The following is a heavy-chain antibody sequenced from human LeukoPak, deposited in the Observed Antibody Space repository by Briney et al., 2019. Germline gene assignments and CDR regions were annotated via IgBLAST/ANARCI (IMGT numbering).Heavy chain of an antibody. CDR3: AKDSPWGYFDY. CDR1: GFTFSSYW. J-gene: IGHJ4*02. CDR2: INSDGSST. V-gene: IGHV3-74*01. Sequence: GGSLRLSCAASGFTFSSYWMHWVRQAPGKGLVWVSRINSDGSSTSYADSVKGRFTISRDNAKNTLYLQMNSLRAEDTAVYYCAKDSPWGYFDYWGQGTLVTVSS. D-gene: IGHD3-16*01.